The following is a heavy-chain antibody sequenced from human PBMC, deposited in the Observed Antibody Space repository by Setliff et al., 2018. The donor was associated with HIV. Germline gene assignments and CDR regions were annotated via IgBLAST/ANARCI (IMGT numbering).Heavy chain of an antibody. D-gene: IGHD3-10*01. CDR1: GFTFSSYS. J-gene: IGHJ6*03. Sequence: PGGSLRLSCAASGFTFSSYSMNWVRQAPGKGLEWVSSISSSSSYIYYADSVKGRFTISRDNSKNTVHLQMDSLRPEDTAVYYCARQAYSINMVRGVIAPRFYYYFDVWGKGTTVTVSS. CDR2: ISSSSSYI. V-gene: IGHV3-21*01. CDR3: ARQAYSINMVRGVIAPRFYYYFDV.